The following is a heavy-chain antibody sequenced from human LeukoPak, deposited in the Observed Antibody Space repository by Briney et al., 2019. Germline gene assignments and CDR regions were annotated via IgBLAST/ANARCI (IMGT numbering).Heavy chain of an antibody. CDR1: GYTFTSYA. D-gene: IGHD1-26*01. CDR3: ARYSGGYLGPLSDAFDI. V-gene: IGHV1-3*01. CDR2: INAGNGNT. J-gene: IGHJ3*02. Sequence: ASVKVSCKASGYTFTSYAMHWVRQAPGQRLEWMGWINAGNGNTKYSQKFQGRVTITRDTSASTAYMELSSLRSEDTAVYYCARYSGGYLGPLSDAFDIWGQGTMVTVSS.